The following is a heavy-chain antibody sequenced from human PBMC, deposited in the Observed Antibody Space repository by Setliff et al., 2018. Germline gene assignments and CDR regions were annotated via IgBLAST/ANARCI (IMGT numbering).Heavy chain of an antibody. Sequence: PGGSLRLSCAASGFTFSSYAMSWVRQAPGKGLEWVSAISGSGGSTYYADSVKGRFTISRDNSKNTLYLQMNSLRAEDTAVYYCAAPGITIFGVVSPDAFDIWGQGTMVTVS. J-gene: IGHJ3*02. CDR2: ISGSGGST. V-gene: IGHV3-23*01. CDR1: GFTFSSYA. CDR3: AAPGITIFGVVSPDAFDI. D-gene: IGHD3-3*01.